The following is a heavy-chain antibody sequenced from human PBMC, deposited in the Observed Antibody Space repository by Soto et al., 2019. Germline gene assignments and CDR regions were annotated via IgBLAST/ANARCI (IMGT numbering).Heavy chain of an antibody. CDR2: ISAGSNTI. V-gene: IGHV3-48*01. CDR1: GFTFSIYN. CDR3: AKDTGYCSSTSCPRYYYGMDV. J-gene: IGHJ6*02. D-gene: IGHD2-2*01. Sequence: GGSLRLSCAASGFTFSIYNMNWVRQAPGKGLEWVSYISAGSNTIYYADSVKGRFTISRDNAKNSLYLHMDSLRAEDTAVYYCAKDTGYCSSTSCPRYYYGMDVWGQGTTVTVSS.